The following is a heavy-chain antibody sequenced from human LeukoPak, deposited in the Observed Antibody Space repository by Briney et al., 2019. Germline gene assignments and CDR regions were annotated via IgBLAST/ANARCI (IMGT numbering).Heavy chain of an antibody. J-gene: IGHJ3*02. V-gene: IGHV3-53*05. D-gene: IGHD6-19*01. CDR2: IYSGGST. CDR3: ARFQWLVGFGPWGAFDI. Sequence: GGSLRLSCAASGFTVSSNYMSWVRQAPGKGLEWVSVIYSGGSTYYADSVKGRFTISRDNSKNTLYLQMNSLRAEDTAVYYCARFQWLVGFGPWGAFDIWGQGTMVTVSS. CDR1: GFTVSSNY.